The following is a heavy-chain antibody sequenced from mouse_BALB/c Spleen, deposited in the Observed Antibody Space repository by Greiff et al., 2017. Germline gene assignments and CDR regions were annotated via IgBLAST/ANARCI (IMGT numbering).Heavy chain of an antibody. Sequence: VQLVESGGGLVQPGGSRKLSCAASGFTFSSFGMHWVRQSPGKGLEWLGVIWSGGSTDYNAAFISRLSISKDNSKSQVFFKMNSLQADDTAIYYCARNRGYYGSSFMDYWGQGTSVTVSS. CDR3: ARNRGYYGSSFMDY. CDR1: GFTFSSFG. D-gene: IGHD1-1*01. J-gene: IGHJ4*01. V-gene: IGHV2-4-1*01. CDR2: IWSGGST.